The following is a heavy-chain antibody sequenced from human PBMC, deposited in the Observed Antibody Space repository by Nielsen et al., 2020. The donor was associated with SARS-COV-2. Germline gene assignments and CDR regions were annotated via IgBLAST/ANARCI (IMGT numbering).Heavy chain of an antibody. J-gene: IGHJ6*02. CDR2: INHTGST. Sequence: WTRQPPGKGLEWIGEINHTGSTNCNPSLKSRVTMSVHTSKNQFSLKLSSVTAADTAVYYCARAYASVVTLLPYYKYDMDVWGQGTTVTVSS. D-gene: IGHD4-23*01. V-gene: IGHV4-34*01. CDR3: ARAYASVVTLLPYYKYDMDV.